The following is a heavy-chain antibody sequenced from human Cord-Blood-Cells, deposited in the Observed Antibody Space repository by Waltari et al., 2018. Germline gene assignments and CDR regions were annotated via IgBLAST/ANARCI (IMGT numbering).Heavy chain of an antibody. CDR1: GFTFSSYG. CDR3: AKKVRAPNDY. CDR2: ISYDGSNK. V-gene: IGHV3-30*18. J-gene: IGHJ4*02. Sequence: QVQLVESGGGVVQSGRSLRLSCAASGFTFSSYGMHWVRQAPGKGLEWVEVISYDGSNKDYADSVKGRFTISRNNSKNTLYLQMNSLRAEDTAVYYCAKKVRAPNDYWGQGTLVTVSS.